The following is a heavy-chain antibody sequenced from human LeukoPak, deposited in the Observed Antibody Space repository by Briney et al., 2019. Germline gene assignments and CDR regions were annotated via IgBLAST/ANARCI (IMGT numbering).Heavy chain of an antibody. CDR3: ARDNWNYGSSMDV. D-gene: IGHD1-7*01. CDR2: ISAYNGNT. Sequence: ASAKVSCKASGYTFISYGISWVRQAPGQGLEWMGWISAYNGNTNYAQKLQGRVTMTTDTSTSTAYMELRSLRSDDTAVYYCARDNWNYGSSMDVWGQGTTVTVSS. V-gene: IGHV1-18*01. CDR1: GYTFISYG. J-gene: IGHJ6*02.